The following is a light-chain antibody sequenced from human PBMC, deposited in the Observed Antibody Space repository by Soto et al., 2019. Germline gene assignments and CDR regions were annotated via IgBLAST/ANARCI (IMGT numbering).Light chain of an antibody. Sequence: QSVLTQPPSASGSPGQSVTISCTGTKNDIGVYDFVSWYQHHTGKAPRLIIYEVVQRPSGVPDRFSGSKSGNTASLTVSGLQASDEADYFCKSYAGSNTYVFGSGTKGTVL. CDR1: KNDIGVYDF. V-gene: IGLV2-8*01. CDR2: EVV. CDR3: KSYAGSNTYV. J-gene: IGLJ1*01.